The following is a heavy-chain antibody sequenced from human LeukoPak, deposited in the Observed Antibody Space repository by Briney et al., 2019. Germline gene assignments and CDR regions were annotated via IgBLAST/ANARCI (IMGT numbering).Heavy chain of an antibody. CDR1: GGSISSSSYY. D-gene: IGHD2-8*01. Sequence: PSETLSLTCTVSGGSISSSSYYWGWIRQPPGKGLEWIGSIYYSGSTYYNPSLKSRVTISVDTSKNQFSPKLSSVTAADTAVYYCARHVLYYPYFDYWGQGTLVTVSS. CDR2: IYYSGST. V-gene: IGHV4-39*01. CDR3: ARHVLYYPYFDY. J-gene: IGHJ4*02.